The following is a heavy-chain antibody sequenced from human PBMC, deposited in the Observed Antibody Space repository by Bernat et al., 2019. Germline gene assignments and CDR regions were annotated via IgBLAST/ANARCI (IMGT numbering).Heavy chain of an antibody. CDR3: VKDHCTGGVCYTISGFDY. Sequence: EVQLVESGGGLVQPGGSLRLSCSASGFTFSSYAMHWVRQAPGKGLEYVSAISSNGGSTYYADSVKGRFTISRDNSKNTLYLQMSSLRAEDTAVYYYVKDHCTGGVCYTISGFDYWGQGTLVTVSS. V-gene: IGHV3-64D*06. CDR1: GFTFSSYA. D-gene: IGHD2-8*02. CDR2: ISSNGGST. J-gene: IGHJ4*02.